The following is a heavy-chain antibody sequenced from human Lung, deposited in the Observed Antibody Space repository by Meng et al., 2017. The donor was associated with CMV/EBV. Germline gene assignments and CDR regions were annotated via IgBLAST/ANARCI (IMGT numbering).Heavy chain of an antibody. CDR1: GYTFTSYD. CDR2: MNPNSGNT. J-gene: IGHJ6*02. V-gene: IGHV1-8*01. CDR3: ARAVYCIGTTCFFYPMDV. Sequence: ASXXVSXKASGYTFTSYDISWVRQAPGQGLEWMVWMNPNSGNTDSAQNFQGRVTMTRNTSISTAYMELSSLRSEDTAVYYCARAVYCIGTTCFFYPMDVWXQGTTVTVSS. D-gene: IGHD2-2*01.